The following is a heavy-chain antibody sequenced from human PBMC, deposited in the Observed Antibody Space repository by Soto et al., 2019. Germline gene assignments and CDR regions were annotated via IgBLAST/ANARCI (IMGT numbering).Heavy chain of an antibody. J-gene: IGHJ4*02. Sequence: GESLKISCNGSGYIFTSYWIGWVRQMPGKGLEWMGIIYPGDSDTRYSPSFQGQVTISADKSISTAYLQWSSLKASDTAMYYCARLALGYDYVWGSYRPPFDYWGQGILVTVSS. V-gene: IGHV5-51*01. CDR1: GYIFTSYW. CDR3: ARLALGYDYVWGSYRPPFDY. D-gene: IGHD3-16*02. CDR2: IYPGDSDT.